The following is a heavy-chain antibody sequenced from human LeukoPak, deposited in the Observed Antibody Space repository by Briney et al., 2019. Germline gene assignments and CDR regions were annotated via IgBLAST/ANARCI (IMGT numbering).Heavy chain of an antibody. CDR3: ARSSVVPPAHYFDY. Sequence: RRASVKVSCTASGYTFTGYYMHWVRQAPGQGLEWMGWINPNSGGTNYAQKFQGRVTMTRDTSISTAYMELSRLRSDDTALYYCARSSVVPPAHYFDYWGQGTLVTVSS. J-gene: IGHJ4*02. V-gene: IGHV1-2*02. CDR2: INPNSGGT. D-gene: IGHD2-2*01. CDR1: GYTFTGYY.